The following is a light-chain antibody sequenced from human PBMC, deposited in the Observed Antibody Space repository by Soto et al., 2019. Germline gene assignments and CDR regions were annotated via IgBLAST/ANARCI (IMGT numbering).Light chain of an antibody. CDR3: QQYKNFWT. V-gene: IGKV3-15*01. Sequence: EIVMTQSPATLSVSPGERATLSCRASQSVNSNLAWYQQKPGQAPRLVIYGASTRATGIPARFSGSGSGTEFTITISSLQSEDFAVYYCQQYKNFWTFGQGTKVEIK. J-gene: IGKJ1*01. CDR1: QSVNSN. CDR2: GAS.